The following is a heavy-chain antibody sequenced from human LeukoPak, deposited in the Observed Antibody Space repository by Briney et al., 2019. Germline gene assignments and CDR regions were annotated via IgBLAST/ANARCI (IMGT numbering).Heavy chain of an antibody. CDR3: AREVSRWPYYFDY. Sequence: SETLSLTCTVSGGSISSDNYHWSWIRQPPGKGLEWIGYIYYSGSTYYNPSLKSRVTISVGTSKNQFSLKLSSVTAADTAVYYCAREVSRWPYYFDYWGQGTLVAVSS. CDR2: IYYSGST. D-gene: IGHD4-23*01. V-gene: IGHV4-30-4*01. CDR1: GGSISSDNYH. J-gene: IGHJ4*02.